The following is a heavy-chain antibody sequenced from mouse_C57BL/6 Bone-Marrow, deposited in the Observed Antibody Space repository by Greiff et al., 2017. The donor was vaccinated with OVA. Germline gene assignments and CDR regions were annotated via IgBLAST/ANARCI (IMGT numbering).Heavy chain of an antibody. CDR1: GYTFTDYY. CDR3: ARGGWDGLDY. J-gene: IGHJ2*01. D-gene: IGHD4-1*01. Sequence: EVQRVESGPVLVKPGASVKMSCKASGYTFTDYYMNWVKQSHGKSLEWIGVINPYNGGTSYNQKFKGKATLTVDKSSSTAYMELNSLTSEDSAVYYCARGGWDGLDYWGQGTTLTVSS. V-gene: IGHV1-19*01. CDR2: INPYNGGT.